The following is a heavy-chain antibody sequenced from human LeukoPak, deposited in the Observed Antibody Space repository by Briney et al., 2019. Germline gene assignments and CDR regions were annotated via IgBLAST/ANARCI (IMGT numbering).Heavy chain of an antibody. J-gene: IGHJ4*02. D-gene: IGHD2/OR15-2a*01. CDR3: ARFYSNHLDS. V-gene: IGHV5-51*01. CDR2: IHPGDSDS. Sequence: GESLKISCKASGYSFTDFYIAWVRQMPGKGLEWMGIIHPGDSDSRYSPSFQGQVNLSVDKSISTAYLQWSSLKASDTAMFYCARFYSNHLDSWGQGTLDTVSS. CDR1: GYSFTDFY.